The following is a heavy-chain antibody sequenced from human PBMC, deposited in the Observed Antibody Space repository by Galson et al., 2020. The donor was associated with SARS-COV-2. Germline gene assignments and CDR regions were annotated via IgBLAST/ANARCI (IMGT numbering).Heavy chain of an antibody. Sequence: ASVTVSCKASVYTFTGYYIHRVRQAPGQGLEGPGWIKPNSGRTNYAQKFQGRATMTRDTSINTAYMELSRLRSDDTAVYYCARGLDTLTGYSLAYWGQGSLVTVSS. CDR2: IKPNSGRT. CDR1: VYTFTGYY. V-gene: IGHV1-2*02. D-gene: IGHD3-9*01. CDR3: ARGLDTLTGYSLAY. J-gene: IGHJ4*02.